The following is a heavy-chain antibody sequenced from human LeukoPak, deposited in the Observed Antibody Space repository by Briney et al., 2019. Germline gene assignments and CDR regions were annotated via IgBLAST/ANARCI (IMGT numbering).Heavy chain of an antibody. CDR2: INPNSGGT. V-gene: IGHV1-2*02. D-gene: IGHD3-22*01. J-gene: IGHJ4*02. CDR1: GYTFTGYY. Sequence: ASVTVSCKASGYTFTGYYMHWVRQAPGQGLEWMGWINPNSGGTNYAQKFQGRVTMTRDTSISTAYMELSRLRSDDTAVYYCARGAHYHDSSEGYDYWGQGALVT. CDR3: ARGAHYHDSSEGYDY.